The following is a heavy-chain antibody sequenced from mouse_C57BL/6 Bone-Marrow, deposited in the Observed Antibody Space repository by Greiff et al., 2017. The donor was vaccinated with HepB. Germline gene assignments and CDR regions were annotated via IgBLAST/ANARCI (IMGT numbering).Heavy chain of an antibody. CDR3: AREQFIRYWYFDV. J-gene: IGHJ1*03. CDR1: GYSITSDY. V-gene: IGHV3-8*01. Sequence: EVELVESGPGLAKPSQTLSLTCSVTGYSITSDYWNWIRKFPGNKLEYMGYISYSGSTYYNPSLKSRISITRDTSKNQYYLQLNSVTTEDTATYYCAREQFIRYWYFDVWGTGTTVTVSS. CDR2: ISYSGST. D-gene: IGHD1-1*01.